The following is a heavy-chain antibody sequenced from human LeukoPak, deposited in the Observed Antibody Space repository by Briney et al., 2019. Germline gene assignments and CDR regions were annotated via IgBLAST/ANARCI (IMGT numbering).Heavy chain of an antibody. CDR1: GFTFSSYW. J-gene: IGHJ4*02. V-gene: IGHV3-74*01. D-gene: IGHD3-22*01. Sequence: GGSLRLSCAASGFTFSSYWMHWVRQAPGKGLVWVSRINSDGTSTSYADSVKGRFTISRDNAKNTLHLQMNSLRVEDTAVYYCARGDNRGFPVDYWGQGTLVTVSS. CDR2: INSDGTST. CDR3: ARGDNRGFPVDY.